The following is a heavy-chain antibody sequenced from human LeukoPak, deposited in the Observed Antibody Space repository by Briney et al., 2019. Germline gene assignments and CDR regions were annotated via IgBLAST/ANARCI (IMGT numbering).Heavy chain of an antibody. CDR3: ARDRPGDV. V-gene: IGHV3-64*01. Sequence: GGSLRLSCAASGFTFSCYEMHWVRQAPGKGREYVSAIISNGDRTYYANFVKGRFIISRDNSKNTLYLQMGSLRPEDMAVYYCARDRPGDVWGEGTAVTVSS. J-gene: IGHJ6*04. CDR1: GFTFSCYE. CDR2: IISNGDRT.